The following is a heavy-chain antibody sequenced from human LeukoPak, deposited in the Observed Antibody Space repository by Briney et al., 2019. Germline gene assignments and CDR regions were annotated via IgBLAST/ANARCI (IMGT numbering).Heavy chain of an antibody. Sequence: GGSLRLSCAASGFASSSDAMSWVRQAPGKGLEWVSAISGSGGSTYYADSVKGRFTISRDNSKNALNLQMNSLRAEDAQVDNRGKGCSLGRGIAVAGTPFDYWGQGTLVTVSS. CDR2: ISGSGGST. V-gene: IGHV3-23*01. D-gene: IGHD6-19*01. CDR1: GFASSSDA. CDR3: GKGCSLGRGIAVAGTPFDY. J-gene: IGHJ4*02.